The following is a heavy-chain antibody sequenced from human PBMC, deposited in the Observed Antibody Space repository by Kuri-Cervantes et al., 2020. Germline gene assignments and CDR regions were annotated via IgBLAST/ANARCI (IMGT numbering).Heavy chain of an antibody. CDR3: ARPDVDTASGFTGGRFDY. V-gene: IGHV1-46*01. Sequence: ASVKVSCKASGYTFTSYYMHWVRQAPGQGLEWMGIINPSGGSTSYAQKFQGRVTMTRDTSTRTVYMELSSLRSEDTAVYYCARPDVDTASGFTGGRFDYWGQGTLVTVSS. CDR2: INPSGGST. D-gene: IGHD5-18*01. J-gene: IGHJ4*02. CDR1: GYTFTSYY.